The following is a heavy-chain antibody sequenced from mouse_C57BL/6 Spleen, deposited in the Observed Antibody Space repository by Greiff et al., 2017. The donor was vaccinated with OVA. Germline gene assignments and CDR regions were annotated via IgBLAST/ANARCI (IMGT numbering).Heavy chain of an antibody. J-gene: IGHJ4*01. CDR3: ARPYYSNYPYAMDY. CDR2: ISSGSSTI. V-gene: IGHV5-17*01. CDR1: GFTFSDYG. D-gene: IGHD2-5*01. Sequence: EVKLMESGGGLVKPGGSLKLSCAASGFTFSDYGMHWVRQAPEKGLEWVAYISSGSSTIYYADTVKGRFTLSRDNAKNTLFLQMTSLRSEDTAMYYCARPYYSNYPYAMDYWGQGTSVTVSS.